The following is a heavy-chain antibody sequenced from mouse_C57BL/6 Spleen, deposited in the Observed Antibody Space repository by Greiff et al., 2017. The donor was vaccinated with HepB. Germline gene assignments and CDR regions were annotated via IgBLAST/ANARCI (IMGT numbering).Heavy chain of an antibody. D-gene: IGHD2-4*01. J-gene: IGHJ3*01. CDR1: GYSITSGYY. CDR2: ISYDGSN. Sequence: EVQRVESGPGLVKPSQSLSLTCSVTGYSITSGYYWNWIRQFPGNKLEWMGYISYDGSNNYNPSLKNRISSTRDTSKNQFFLKLNSVTTEDTATYYCAREHDYFAYWGQGTLVTVSA. CDR3: AREHDYFAY. V-gene: IGHV3-6*01.